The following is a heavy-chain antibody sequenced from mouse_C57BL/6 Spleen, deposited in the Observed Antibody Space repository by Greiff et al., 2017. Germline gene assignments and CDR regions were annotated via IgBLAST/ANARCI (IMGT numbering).Heavy chain of an antibody. CDR1: GYTFTDYY. Sequence: VQLQQSGPVLVKPGASVKMSCKASGYTFTDYYMNWVKQTHGKSLEWLGVINPYNGGNSYNQKLKGQATLTVDKASSTAYMELNSQTSEDSAVYYCARSGITTVAPYCEGWGKGTTLTASS. D-gene: IGHD1-1*01. V-gene: IGHV1-19*01. J-gene: IGHJ2*01. CDR3: ARSGITTVAPYCEG. CDR2: INPYNGGN.